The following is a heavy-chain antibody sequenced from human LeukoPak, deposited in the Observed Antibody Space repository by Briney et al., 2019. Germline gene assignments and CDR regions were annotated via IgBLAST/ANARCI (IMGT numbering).Heavy chain of an antibody. Sequence: GASVKVPCKASGYTFTSYDINWVRQATGQGLEWMGWMNPNSGNTGYAQKFQGRVTMTRNTSISTAYMELSSLRSEDTAVYYCARRRGFRKYYYYMDVWGKGTTVTVSS. D-gene: IGHD2-15*01. CDR1: GYTFTSYD. CDR3: ARRRGFRKYYYYMDV. V-gene: IGHV1-8*01. CDR2: MNPNSGNT. J-gene: IGHJ6*03.